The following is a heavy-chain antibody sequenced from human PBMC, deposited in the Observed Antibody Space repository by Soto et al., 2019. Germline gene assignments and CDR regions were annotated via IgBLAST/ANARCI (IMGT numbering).Heavy chain of an antibody. D-gene: IGHD6-19*01. CDR1: GFSLSTSVVG. Sequence: SGPTLVNPTQTLTLTCTFSGFSLSTSVVGVGWIRQPPGKALEWLALIYWDDDKRYSPSLKSRLTVTKGTSKNQVVLTRTNMDPVDTATYYCAHRGGGWYYFDYGGQGTLVTVSS. CDR2: IYWDDDK. J-gene: IGHJ4*02. CDR3: AHRGGGWYYFDY. V-gene: IGHV2-5*02.